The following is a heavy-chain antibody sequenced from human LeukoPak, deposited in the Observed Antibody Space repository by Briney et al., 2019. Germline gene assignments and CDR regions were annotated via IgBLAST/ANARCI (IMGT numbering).Heavy chain of an antibody. CDR1: GFTFGDYA. J-gene: IGHJ4*02. V-gene: IGHV3-49*04. CDR3: AKDGVPSRWFGRNYFDY. CDR2: IRTKPYDGTT. D-gene: IGHD3-10*01. Sequence: QPGRSLRLSCTASGFTFGDYAMSWVRQAPGKGLEWVGFIRTKPYDGTTEYAASVKGRFTISRDDSKSIAYLQMNSLRAEDTAVYYCAKDGVPSRWFGRNYFDYWGQGTLVTVSS.